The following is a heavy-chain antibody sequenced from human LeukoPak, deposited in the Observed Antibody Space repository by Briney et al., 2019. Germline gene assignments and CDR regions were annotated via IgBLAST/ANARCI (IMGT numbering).Heavy chain of an antibody. V-gene: IGHV3-48*02. D-gene: IGHD3-10*01. CDR2: ISSVGGTI. CDR1: GFTFSSYS. J-gene: IGHJ3*01. Sequence: GGSLRLSCAASGFTFSSYSMNWVRQAPGKGLEWVSYISSVGGTIYYADSVKGRFTISRDNAKSSLYLQMNSLRDEDTAVFYCARSVRGKTFDAFDVWGQGTMVSVSS. CDR3: ARSVRGKTFDAFDV.